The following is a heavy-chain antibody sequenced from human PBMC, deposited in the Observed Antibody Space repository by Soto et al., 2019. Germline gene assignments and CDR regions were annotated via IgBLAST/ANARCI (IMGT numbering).Heavy chain of an antibody. D-gene: IGHD4-17*01. V-gene: IGHV1-18*01. CDR2: INTYNGNT. CDR3: ARDPQAVTTGIYDYYYYMDV. CDR1: GYSFTNYG. J-gene: IGHJ6*03. Sequence: QVQLVQSGAEVKKPGASVKVSCKASGYSFTNYGISWVRQAPGQGLEWMGWINTYNGNTNYAQKLQGRVTMTTHTSSNTIYMEVRGLRSDDTAVYYCARDPQAVTTGIYDYYYYMDVWGKGTTVTVSS.